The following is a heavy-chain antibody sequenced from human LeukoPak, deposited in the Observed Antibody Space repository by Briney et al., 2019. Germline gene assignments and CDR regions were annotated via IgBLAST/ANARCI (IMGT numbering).Heavy chain of an antibody. CDR2: ISSSSTYK. J-gene: IGHJ1*01. CDR3: ARADDSSGFSKFFYH. Sequence: GGSLRLSCAASGFTFSSYSMNWVRQAPGKGLEWVSSISSSSTYKYYADSLKGRFTISRDNAKNSLYLQMNSLRAEDTAVYYCARADDSSGFSKFFYHWGQGTLVTVSS. V-gene: IGHV3-21*01. D-gene: IGHD3-22*01. CDR1: GFTFSSYS.